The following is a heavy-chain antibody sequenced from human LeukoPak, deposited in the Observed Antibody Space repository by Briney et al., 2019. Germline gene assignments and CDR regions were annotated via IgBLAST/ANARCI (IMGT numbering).Heavy chain of an antibody. CDR3: SRAPSIAAADTFWFDP. V-gene: IGHV3-73*01. J-gene: IGHJ5*02. CDR1: GFPFSGST. Sequence: QPGGSLRLSCAASGFPFSGSTMHWVRQASGKGLEWVGRIRTKANSYATAYAASVKGRFTISRDDSKNTAYLQMNSLKTEDTAVYYCSRAPSIAAADTFWFDPWGQGTLVTVSS. CDR2: IRTKANSYAT. D-gene: IGHD6-13*01.